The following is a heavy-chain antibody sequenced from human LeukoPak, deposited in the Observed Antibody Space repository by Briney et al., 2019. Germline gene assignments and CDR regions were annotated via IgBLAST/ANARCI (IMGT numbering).Heavy chain of an antibody. V-gene: IGHV3-23*01. Sequence: PGGSLRLSCAGSGFTFSNYALSWVRQAPGQGLEWVSTISDSGDFTFYADAVKGRFTISRDNSKNTLYLQMYSLRPEDTAVYYCVKDAPNGSVDFWGRGTLVTVSS. J-gene: IGHJ4*02. CDR3: VKDAPNGSVDF. CDR2: ISDSGDFT. CDR1: GFTFSNYA. D-gene: IGHD2-8*01.